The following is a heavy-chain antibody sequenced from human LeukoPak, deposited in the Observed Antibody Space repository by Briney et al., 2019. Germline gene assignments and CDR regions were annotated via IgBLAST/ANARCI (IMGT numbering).Heavy chain of an antibody. J-gene: IGHJ4*02. D-gene: IGHD2-2*01. V-gene: IGHV3-11*01. CDR1: GFTLSDYD. CDR3: ARDPAFDY. CDR2: SSTSGRTI. Sequence: GGSLRLSCAASGFTLSDYDMSWIRQVPGKGLEWVSYSSTSGRTIYYADSVKGRFTISRDNAKNSLYLQMNGLRAEDTAVYYCARDPAFDYWGQGTLVTVSS.